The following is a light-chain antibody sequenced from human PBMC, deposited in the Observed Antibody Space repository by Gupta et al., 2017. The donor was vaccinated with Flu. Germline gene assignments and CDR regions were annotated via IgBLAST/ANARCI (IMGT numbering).Light chain of an antibody. V-gene: IGLV2-14*01. CDR1: SNDVGSFNF. Sequence: QSALTQPASVSGSPGQSITISCTGASNDVGSFNFVSWYQQHPGKAPKLMIHEVSNRPSGVSNRFSGSKSVNTASLTISGLQAEDEADYYCSSNTISNTRVFGGGTKLTVL. J-gene: IGLJ3*02. CDR2: EVS. CDR3: SSNTISNTRV.